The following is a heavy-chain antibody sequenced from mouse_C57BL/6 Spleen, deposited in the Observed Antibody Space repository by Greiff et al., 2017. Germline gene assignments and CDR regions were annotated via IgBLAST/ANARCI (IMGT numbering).Heavy chain of an antibody. CDR1: GYAFTNYL. J-gene: IGHJ3*02. D-gene: IGHD2-1*01. V-gene: IGHV1-54*01. CDR3: AREGADGNYDGY. Sequence: QVQLKESGAELVRPGTSVKVSCKASGYAFTNYLIEWVKQRPGQGLEWIGVINPGSGGTTYNEKLKGKGTLTADKTSSTAYMQLRSLTSEDSAVYVCAREGADGNYDGYWGQGTLVTVSA. CDR2: INPGSGGT.